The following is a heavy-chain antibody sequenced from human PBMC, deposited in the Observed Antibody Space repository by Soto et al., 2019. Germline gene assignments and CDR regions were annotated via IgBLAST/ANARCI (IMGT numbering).Heavy chain of an antibody. D-gene: IGHD2-15*01. J-gene: IGHJ5*02. CDR3: ARLVVAATGGNWFDP. Sequence: QVQLVQSGAEVKKPGASVKVSCKASGYTFTSYGISWVRQAPGQGLEWMGWISAYNGNTNYAQKPQGRVTMTTDTSXTTAYMELRSLRSDDTAVYYCARLVVAATGGNWFDPWGKGTLVTVSS. CDR2: ISAYNGNT. V-gene: IGHV1-18*01. CDR1: GYTFTSYG.